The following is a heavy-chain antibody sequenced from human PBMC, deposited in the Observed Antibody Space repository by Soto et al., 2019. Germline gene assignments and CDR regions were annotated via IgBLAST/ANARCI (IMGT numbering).Heavy chain of an antibody. CDR3: AHRVLRTVFGLVTTTAIYFDF. CDR1: GFSLTTSGVG. V-gene: IGHV2-5*02. Sequence: QITLNESGPTQVKPRQTLTLTCTFSGFSLTTSGVGVGWIRQSPGKAPEWLALIYWDDDKRYSPSLKRRLTITKDTSNNQVVLTMADLDPADTATYYCAHRVLRTVFGLVTTTAIYFDFWGQGTPVAVSS. D-gene: IGHD3-3*01. J-gene: IGHJ4*02. CDR2: IYWDDDK.